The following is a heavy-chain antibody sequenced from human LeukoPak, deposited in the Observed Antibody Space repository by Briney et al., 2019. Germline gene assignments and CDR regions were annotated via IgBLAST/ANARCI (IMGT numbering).Heavy chain of an antibody. V-gene: IGHV3-23*01. CDR2: ISGSGGST. D-gene: IGHD3-22*01. Sequence: GGSLRLSRAASGFTFSTYAMSWVRQAPGKGLEWVSAISGSGGSTYYADSVKGRFTISRDNSKNTLYLQMNSLRAEDTAVYYCAKRANYYDSSGYYSSRVYYFDYWGQGILVTVSS. CDR1: GFTFSTYA. CDR3: AKRANYYDSSGYYSSRVYYFDY. J-gene: IGHJ4*02.